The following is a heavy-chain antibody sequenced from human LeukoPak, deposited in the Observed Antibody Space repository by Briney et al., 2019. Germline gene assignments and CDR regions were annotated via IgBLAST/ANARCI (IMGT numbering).Heavy chain of an antibody. V-gene: IGHV3-74*01. CDR1: GFTITNYW. Sequence: GGSLRLSCAASGFTITNYWMHWVRQALGQGLVWVSRISSDGTTTNYADSVRGRFTISRDNAKNMLYLQMNSLRAEDTAIYYCVVIVLGWGQGTLVTVPS. J-gene: IGHJ4*02. D-gene: IGHD2-8*02. CDR2: ISSDGTTT. CDR3: VVIVLG.